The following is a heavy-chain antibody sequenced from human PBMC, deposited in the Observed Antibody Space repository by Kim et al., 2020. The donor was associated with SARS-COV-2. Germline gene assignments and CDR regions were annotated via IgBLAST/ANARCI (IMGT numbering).Heavy chain of an antibody. CDR3: ARGQQVGY. J-gene: IGHJ4*02. V-gene: IGHV4-59*09. D-gene: IGHD6-6*01. CDR2: GRI. Sequence: GRIKYNPSLNSRVTISVDTSKNQFSLKLSSVTAADTAVYYCARGQQVGYWGQGTLVTVSS.